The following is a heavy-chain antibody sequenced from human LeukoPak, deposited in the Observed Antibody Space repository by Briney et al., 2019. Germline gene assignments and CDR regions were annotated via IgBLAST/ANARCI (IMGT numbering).Heavy chain of an antibody. CDR3: TSPPYCSSTSSENYYYYMDV. Sequence: GGSLRLSCAASGFTFSGSAMHWVRQASGKGLEWVGRIRSKANSYATAYAASVKGRFTISRDDSKNTAYLQMNSLKTEDTAVYYCTSPPYCSSTSSENYYYYMDVWGKGTTVTVSS. J-gene: IGHJ6*03. CDR2: IRSKANSYAT. V-gene: IGHV3-73*01. CDR1: GFTFSGSA. D-gene: IGHD2-2*01.